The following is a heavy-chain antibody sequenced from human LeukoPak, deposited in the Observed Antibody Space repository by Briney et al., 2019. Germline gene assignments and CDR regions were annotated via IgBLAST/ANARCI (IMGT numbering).Heavy chain of an antibody. Sequence: GGSLRLSCVASGFTFRDYWMHWVRQAPGKGLVWVSRIRGDGNDVSYADSVEGRFTISRDNAKNMLYLQMSSLRVEDTALYYCARGVEKATINELNYWGQGTLVTVSS. V-gene: IGHV3-74*01. CDR1: GFTFRDYW. CDR3: ARGVEKATINELNY. CDR2: IRGDGNDV. J-gene: IGHJ4*02. D-gene: IGHD5-24*01.